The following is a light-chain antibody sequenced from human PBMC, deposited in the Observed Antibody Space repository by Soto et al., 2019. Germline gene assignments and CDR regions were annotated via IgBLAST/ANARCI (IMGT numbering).Light chain of an antibody. V-gene: IGKV3-15*01. CDR2: GAS. J-gene: IGKJ1*01. CDR3: QQYNNWWT. Sequence: EIVLTQSPCTLALSPGERATLSCRASQSVSNTYLAWYQQKPGQAPRLLIYGASTRATGVPARFSGSGSGTEFTLTISTLQSEDFAVYYCQQYNNWWTFGQGTKVDIK. CDR1: QSVSNTY.